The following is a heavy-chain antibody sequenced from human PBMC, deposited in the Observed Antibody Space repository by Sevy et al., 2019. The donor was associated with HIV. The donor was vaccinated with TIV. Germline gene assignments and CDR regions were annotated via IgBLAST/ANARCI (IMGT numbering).Heavy chain of an antibody. V-gene: IGHV3-7*01. Sequence: RGSLRLSCAASGFTFSSCWMNWVRQAPGKGLEWVANIKEDGSDKYYVDSVKGRFTISRDNAQNSLYLEMNSLRAEDTAVYYCARWDVWGKGTTVTVSS. CDR3: ARWDV. J-gene: IGHJ6*04. CDR2: IKEDGSDK. CDR1: GFTFSSCW.